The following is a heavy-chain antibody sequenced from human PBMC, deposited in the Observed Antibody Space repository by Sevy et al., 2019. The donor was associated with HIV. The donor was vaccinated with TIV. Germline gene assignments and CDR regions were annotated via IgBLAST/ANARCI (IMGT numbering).Heavy chain of an antibody. J-gene: IGHJ4*02. CDR3: ARGKASGYPLYYFDY. Sequence: GGFLRLSCAASGFTFDDYGMSWVRQAPGKGLEWISGINWNGGSAGYADSVKGRFTISRDNAKNSLYLQMNSLRAEDAALYYCARGKASGYPLYYFDYWGQGTMVTVSS. V-gene: IGHV3-20*04. CDR1: GFTFDDYG. D-gene: IGHD5-18*01. CDR2: INWNGGSA.